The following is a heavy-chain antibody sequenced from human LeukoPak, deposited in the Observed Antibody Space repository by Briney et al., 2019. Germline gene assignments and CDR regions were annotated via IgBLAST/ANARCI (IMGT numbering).Heavy chain of an antibody. J-gene: IGHJ4*02. CDR2: ISCSASTI. CDR1: GFTFSSYE. V-gene: IGHV3-48*03. Sequence: GGSLRLSCAASGFTFSSYEMNWVRQAPGKGLEWVSCISCSASTIYYADSVKGRFTVSRDNAKNSLYLQMNSLRAEDTAVYYCAKSFGPVIAAAGTGADWGQGTLVTVSS. CDR3: AKSFGPVIAAAGTGAD. D-gene: IGHD6-13*01.